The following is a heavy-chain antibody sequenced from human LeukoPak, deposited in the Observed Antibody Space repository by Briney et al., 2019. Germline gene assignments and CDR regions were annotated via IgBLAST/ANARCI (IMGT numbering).Heavy chain of an antibody. CDR1: GFSFSSYS. CDR2: IAYTGTI. Sequence: GGSLRLSCTASGFSFSSYSMNWVRQAPGKGLEWVAYIAYTGTIHYADSVRGRFAISRDNAESSLFLQLNSLRAEDTAVYYCARDPHSLDYWGQGTLVTVSS. V-gene: IGHV3-48*01. J-gene: IGHJ4*02. CDR3: ARDPHSLDY.